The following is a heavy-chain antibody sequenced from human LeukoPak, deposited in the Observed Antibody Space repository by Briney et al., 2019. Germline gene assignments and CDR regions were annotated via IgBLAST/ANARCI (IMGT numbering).Heavy chain of an antibody. J-gene: IGHJ4*02. D-gene: IGHD4-23*01. CDR2: IKQDGSEK. Sequence: GGSLRLSCAASGFTFSSYWMSWVRQAPGKGLEWVANIKQDGSEKYYVDSVKGRFTISRDNAKNSLYLQMNSLRAEDTAVYYCAKDIYGGNWPNDFWGQGTLVTVSS. CDR3: AKDIYGGNWPNDF. V-gene: IGHV3-7*01. CDR1: GFTFSSYW.